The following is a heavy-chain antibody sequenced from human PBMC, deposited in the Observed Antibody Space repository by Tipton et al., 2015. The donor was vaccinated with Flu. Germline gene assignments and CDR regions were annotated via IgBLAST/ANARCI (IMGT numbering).Heavy chain of an antibody. V-gene: IGHV1-69*01. J-gene: IGHJ6*02. D-gene: IGHD5-18*01. CDR3: ARDHVYTYATYNYYYYGMDV. Sequence: QLVQSGPEVKKPGSSVKVSCKASGVTFSNYAISWVRQAPGQGLEWMGGIIPLFHTTKYAQKFQGRVTITADESTSTAYMDLSSLRSEDTAVYYCARDHVYTYATYNYYYYGMDVWGHGTSFTVSS. CDR1: GVTFSNYA. CDR2: IIPLFHTT.